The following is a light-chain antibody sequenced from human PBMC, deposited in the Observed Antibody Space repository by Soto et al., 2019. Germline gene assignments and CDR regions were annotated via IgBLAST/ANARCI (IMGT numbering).Light chain of an antibody. CDR2: DVS. CDR1: RSNVGGYNY. V-gene: IGLV2-14*01. CDR3: SSYTSSSTLV. Sequence: QSALTQPASGPGSPGRSIPTSCTGTRSNVGGYNYVSWYQQHPGKAPKLMIYDVSNRPLGVSNRCSGSKSGNTASLTISGLQAEDEADYYCSSYTSSSTLVFGGGTKLTVL. J-gene: IGLJ2*01.